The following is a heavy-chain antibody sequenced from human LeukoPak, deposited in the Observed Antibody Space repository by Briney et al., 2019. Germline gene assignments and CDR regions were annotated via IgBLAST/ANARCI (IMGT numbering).Heavy chain of an antibody. J-gene: IGHJ4*02. D-gene: IGHD1-26*01. V-gene: IGHV3-30*02. Sequence: GGSLRLSCAASRFSFSSYGMHWVRQAPGKGLEWVAYLQYDRTNVQYADSVKGRFTISRDNAKNSLYLQMDSLRAEDTAIYYCTTDHVGATVEFDSRGQGTLVTVSS. CDR2: LQYDRTNV. CDR1: RFSFSSYG. CDR3: TTDHVGATVEFDS.